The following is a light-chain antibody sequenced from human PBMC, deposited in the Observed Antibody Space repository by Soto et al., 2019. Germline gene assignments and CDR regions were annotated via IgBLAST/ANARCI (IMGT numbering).Light chain of an antibody. CDR2: AAS. V-gene: IGKV3-15*01. Sequence: EIVLTQSPATLSLSPGERATLSCSASQSVNSNLAWYERKPGQAPRLLLYAASARATGIPARFSGSGSGTEFTLTISSLQSEDFAVYYCQQCNDWRLTCGPGTKVDIK. CDR1: QSVNSN. J-gene: IGKJ3*01. CDR3: QQCNDWRLT.